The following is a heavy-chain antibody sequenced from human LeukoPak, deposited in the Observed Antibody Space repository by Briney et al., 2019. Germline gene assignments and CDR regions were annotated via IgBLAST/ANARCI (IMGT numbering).Heavy chain of an antibody. V-gene: IGHV1-24*01. D-gene: IGHD3-3*01. CDR1: GYTLTELS. CDR3: ATGPRRDYDFWSGRQDYMDV. Sequence: ASVKVSCKVSGYTLTELSMHWVRQAPGKGLEWMGGFAPENAETIYAQKFQGRVTLTEDTSADTAYMELSSLTSEDTAVYYCATGPRRDYDFWSGRQDYMDVWGKGTTVTVPS. CDR2: FAPENAET. J-gene: IGHJ6*03.